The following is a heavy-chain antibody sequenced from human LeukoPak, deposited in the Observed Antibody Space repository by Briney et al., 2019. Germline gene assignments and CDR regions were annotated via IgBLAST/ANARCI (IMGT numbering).Heavy chain of an antibody. CDR3: ARRHYDRTGYYYVD. CDR2: MFTNGDT. CDR1: GFTVSSNY. Sequence: GGSLRLSCAASGFTVSSNYMSWVRQAPGKGLEWVSVMFTNGDTNYADSVKGRFTISRDSFKNTLYLQMSSLRAKDTAVYFCARRHYDRTGYYYVDWGQGTLVTVSS. D-gene: IGHD3-22*01. V-gene: IGHV3-66*04. J-gene: IGHJ4*02.